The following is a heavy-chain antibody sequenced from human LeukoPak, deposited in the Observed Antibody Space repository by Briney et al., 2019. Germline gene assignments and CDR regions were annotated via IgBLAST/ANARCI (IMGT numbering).Heavy chain of an antibody. Sequence: PGGSLRLSCAGSGFTFSSYWMHWVRQAPGKGLVWVSRISSDGSSTNYADSVKGRFTISRDNAKNTLYLQMNSLRAEDTAVYYCARGDFYDPQGMDVWGQGTTVTVSS. V-gene: IGHV3-74*01. D-gene: IGHD3-22*01. J-gene: IGHJ6*02. CDR1: GFTFSSYW. CDR2: ISSDGSST. CDR3: ARGDFYDPQGMDV.